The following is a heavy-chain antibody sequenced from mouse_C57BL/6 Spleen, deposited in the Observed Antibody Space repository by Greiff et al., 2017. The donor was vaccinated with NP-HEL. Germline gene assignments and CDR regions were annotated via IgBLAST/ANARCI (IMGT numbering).Heavy chain of an antibody. D-gene: IGHD1-1*01. Sequence: EVMLVESGGGLVKPGGSLKLSCAASGFTFSSYAMSWVRQTPEKRLEWVATISDGGSYTYYPDNVKGRFTNSRDNAKNNLYLQMSHLKSEDTAMYYCAREGYYYGSSLDYWGQGTTLTVSS. J-gene: IGHJ2*01. V-gene: IGHV5-4*01. CDR2: ISDGGSYT. CDR3: AREGYYYGSSLDY. CDR1: GFTFSSYA.